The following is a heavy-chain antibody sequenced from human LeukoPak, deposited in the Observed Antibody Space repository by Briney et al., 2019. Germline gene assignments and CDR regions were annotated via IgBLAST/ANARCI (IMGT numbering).Heavy chain of an antibody. V-gene: IGHV4-39*07. Sequence: KPSETLSLTCTVSGGSISSSSYYWGWIRQPPGKGLEWIGSIYYSGSTYYNPSLKSRVTISVDTSKNQFSLKLSSVTAADTAVYYCARDFGIAARPSGPDYWGQGTLVTVSS. CDR2: IYYSGST. CDR1: GGSISSSSYY. J-gene: IGHJ4*02. D-gene: IGHD6-6*01. CDR3: ARDFGIAARPSGPDY.